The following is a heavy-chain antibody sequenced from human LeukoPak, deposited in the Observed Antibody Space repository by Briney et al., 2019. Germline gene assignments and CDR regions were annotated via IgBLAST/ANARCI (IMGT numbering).Heavy chain of an antibody. D-gene: IGHD4-17*01. CDR3: ANSIDFDYGDYYFDY. CDR1: GYSISSDYY. J-gene: IGHJ4*02. CDR2: IYTSGST. V-gene: IGHV4-61*02. Sequence: SETLSLTCTLSGYSISSDYYWGWIRQSAGKGLEWIGRIYTSGSTNYNPSLKSRVTISLDTSKNQFSLKLSSVTAADTAVYYCANSIDFDYGDYYFDYWGQGALVTISS.